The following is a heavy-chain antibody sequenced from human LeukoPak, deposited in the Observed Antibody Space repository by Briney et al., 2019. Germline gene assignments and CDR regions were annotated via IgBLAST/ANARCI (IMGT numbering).Heavy chain of an antibody. Sequence: GASVKVSCKASGYTFTSYDINWVRQATGQGLEWTGWMNPNSGNTGYAQKFQGRVAITRNTSISTAYMELSSLRSEDTAVYYCARGYCSGGSCSHDAFDIWGQGTMVTVSS. D-gene: IGHD2-15*01. V-gene: IGHV1-8*03. CDR3: ARGYCSGGSCSHDAFDI. J-gene: IGHJ3*02. CDR1: GYTFTSYD. CDR2: MNPNSGNT.